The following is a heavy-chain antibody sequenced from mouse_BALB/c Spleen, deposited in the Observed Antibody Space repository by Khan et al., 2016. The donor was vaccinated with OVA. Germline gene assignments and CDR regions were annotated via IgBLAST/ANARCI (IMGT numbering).Heavy chain of an antibody. V-gene: IGHV5-17*02. D-gene: IGHD2-3*01. Sequence: EVELVESGGGLVQTGGSRKLSCAASGFTFSGFGMHWVRQAPEKGLEWVAYISSGSNTIYYADTVKGRFTISRDNPKNNLFLQMTRLRSEDTAMYYCARTGYYYFDYWGQGTTLTVSS. J-gene: IGHJ2*01. CDR2: ISSGSNTI. CDR3: ARTGYYYFDY. CDR1: GFTFSGFG.